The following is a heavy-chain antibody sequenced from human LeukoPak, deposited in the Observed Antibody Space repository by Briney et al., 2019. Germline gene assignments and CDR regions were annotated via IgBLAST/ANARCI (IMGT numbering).Heavy chain of an antibody. CDR3: ARDARGDDAVDI. J-gene: IGHJ3*02. CDR2: INPNSGGT. CDR1: GYTFTAYY. Sequence: SVKVSCTASGYTFTAYYMHWVRQAPGHGLEWMGRINPNSGGTNYAQKFHGRVTMSRDTSISTAYMELSRLRADDTAVYYCARDARGDDAVDIWGQGTMVTVSS. D-gene: IGHD3-10*01. V-gene: IGHV1-2*06.